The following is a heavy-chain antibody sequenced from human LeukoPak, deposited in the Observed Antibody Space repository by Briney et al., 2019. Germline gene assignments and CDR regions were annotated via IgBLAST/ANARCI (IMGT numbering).Heavy chain of an antibody. V-gene: IGHV3-7*02. J-gene: IGHJ4*02. CDR1: GFTFSTYW. Sequence: PGGSLRLSCAASGFTFSTYWMTWVRQAPGKGLEWVANLNQDGSDKYYVDSVKGRFTISRDNAKNSLYLQMSSLRAEDTAVYYCARQFSSGTTYWGQGTLVTVSS. CDR3: ARQFSSGTTY. CDR2: LNQDGSDK. D-gene: IGHD1-1*01.